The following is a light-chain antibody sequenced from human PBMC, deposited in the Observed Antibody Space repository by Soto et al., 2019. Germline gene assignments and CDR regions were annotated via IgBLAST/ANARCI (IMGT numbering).Light chain of an antibody. CDR2: YTS. Sequence: EIVMTQSPATLSLSPGERATLSCRASQTVNNNLAWYQQKPGQAPRLLIYYTSTRATGVPATFSGSGSGTEFTLTLISLQSEDFAVYYCQQYNKWPLTFGGGTKVDIK. CDR1: QTVNNN. V-gene: IGKV3-15*01. J-gene: IGKJ4*01. CDR3: QQYNKWPLT.